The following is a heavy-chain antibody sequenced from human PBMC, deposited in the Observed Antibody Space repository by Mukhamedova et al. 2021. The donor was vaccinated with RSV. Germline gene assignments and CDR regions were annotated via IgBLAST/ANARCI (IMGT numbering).Heavy chain of an antibody. J-gene: IGHJ6*02. CDR2: IYTSGST. D-gene: IGHD3-10*01. V-gene: IGHV4-59*10. Sequence: IRQPAGKGLEWIGRIYTSGSTTYNPSLKSRVTMSKDASTNEFSLKLSSVTAADTAIYYCAGGFNFGSYYYGLNFWGPGTTVTVSS. CDR3: AGGFNFGSYYYGLNF.